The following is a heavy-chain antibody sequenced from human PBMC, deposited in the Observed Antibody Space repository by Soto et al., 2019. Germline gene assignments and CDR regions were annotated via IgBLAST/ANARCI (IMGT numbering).Heavy chain of an antibody. J-gene: IGHJ4*02. D-gene: IGHD3-10*02. CDR2: INPGNGNT. CDR3: TIVRVADSALDH. V-gene: IGHV1-3*01. CDR1: GYTFTSYG. Sequence: GASVKVSCKASGYTFTSYGMNWARQAPGRGLEWMGWINPGNGNTKYSQKFQGRVIIERDTSASTAYMELSNLRAEDTAMYYCTIVRVADSALDHWGQGTLVTVSS.